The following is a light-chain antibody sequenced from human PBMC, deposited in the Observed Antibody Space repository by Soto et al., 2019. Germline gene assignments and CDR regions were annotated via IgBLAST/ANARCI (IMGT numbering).Light chain of an antibody. V-gene: IGLV2-23*01. J-gene: IGLJ1*01. Sequence: QSALAQPASVSGSPGQSIAISCAGTSSDVGSYNLVSWYQHHPGKAPKLMIYGGSKRPSGVSDRFSGSKSGNTASLTISGLQAEDEADYYCCSFAGNSNYVFGTGTKVTVL. CDR1: SSDVGSYNL. CDR2: GGS. CDR3: CSFAGNSNYV.